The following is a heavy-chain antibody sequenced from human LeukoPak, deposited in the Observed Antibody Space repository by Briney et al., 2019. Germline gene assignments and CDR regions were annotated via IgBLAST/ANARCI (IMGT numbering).Heavy chain of an antibody. CDR1: GGTFSSYA. CDR2: IIPIFGTA. D-gene: IGHD1-20*01. V-gene: IGHV1-69*01. CDR3: ARAINWDDVANWFDP. J-gene: IGHJ5*02. Sequence: SVKVSCKASGGTFSSYAISWVRQAPGQGLEWMGGIIPIFGTANYAQKFQGRVTITADESTSTAYMELSSLRSEDTAVYYCARAINWDDVANWFDPWGQGTLVTVSS.